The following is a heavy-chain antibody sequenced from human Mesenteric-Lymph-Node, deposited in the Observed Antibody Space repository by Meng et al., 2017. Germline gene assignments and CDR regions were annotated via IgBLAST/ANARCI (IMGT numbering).Heavy chain of an antibody. V-gene: IGHV4-31*03. J-gene: IGHJ5*02. Sequence: QVQLRESGTGPVKPSQTRSLTCTVSGGSISSGGYYWSWIRQHPGKGLEWIGYIHSSGSTYYHPSLRSRLTISVDTSKNQFSLKLSSVTAADTAVYYCARAEYYNWFDPWGQGTLVTVSS. CDR1: GGSISSGGYY. CDR3: ARAEYYNWFDP. CDR2: IHSSGST. D-gene: IGHD1-14*01.